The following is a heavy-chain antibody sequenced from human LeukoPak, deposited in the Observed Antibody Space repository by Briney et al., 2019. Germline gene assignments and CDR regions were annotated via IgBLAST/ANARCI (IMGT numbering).Heavy chain of an antibody. CDR1: GFTFSSYS. CDR2: ISSSGTYI. J-gene: IGHJ2*01. V-gene: IGHV3-21*01. D-gene: IGHD4-17*01. CDR3: ARAHGDYRYYWYFDL. Sequence: GGSLRLSCAASGFTFSSYSMNWVRQAPGKGLEWVSSISSSGTYIYYADSVKGRFTISRDNAKNSLYLQTNSLRAEDTAVYFSARAHGDYRYYWYFDLWGRGTLVTVSS.